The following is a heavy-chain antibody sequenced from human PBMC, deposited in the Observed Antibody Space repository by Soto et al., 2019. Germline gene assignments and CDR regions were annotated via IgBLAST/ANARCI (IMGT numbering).Heavy chain of an antibody. CDR3: ARVALSGGGWLDP. CDR2: INPRSGDT. D-gene: IGHD1-26*01. V-gene: IGHV1-46*01. J-gene: IGHJ5*02. Sequence: QVQLVQSGAEVKKPGASVNVSCKASGNTFTRFYIHWVRQAPGQGLEWMGIINPRSGDTTYAEKFRGRITGTRDTSTSTVYMELTRLRYEDTAIYYCARVALSGGGWLDPWGQGTLVTVS. CDR1: GNTFTRFY.